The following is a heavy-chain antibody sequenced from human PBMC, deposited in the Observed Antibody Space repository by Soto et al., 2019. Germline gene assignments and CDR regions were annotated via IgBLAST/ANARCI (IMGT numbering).Heavy chain of an antibody. Sequence: ASVKVSCKASGYTFTSYYMHWVRQAPGQGLERMGIINPSGGSTSYAQKFQGRVTMTRDTSTSTVYMELSSLRSEDTAAYYCAALWFGEPNRRREEKKHYYYYYMDVWGKGTTVTVSS. V-gene: IGHV1-46*03. D-gene: IGHD3-10*01. J-gene: IGHJ6*03. CDR2: INPSGGST. CDR3: AALWFGEPNRRREEKKHYYYYYMDV. CDR1: GYTFTSYY.